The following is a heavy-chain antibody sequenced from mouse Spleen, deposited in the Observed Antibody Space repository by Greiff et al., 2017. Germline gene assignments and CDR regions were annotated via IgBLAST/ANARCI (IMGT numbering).Heavy chain of an antibody. V-gene: IGHV1-9*01. CDR1: GYTFSSYW. Sequence: VQRVESGAELMKPGASVKISCKATGYTFSSYWIEWVKQRPGHGLEWIGEILPGSGSTNYNEKFKGKATFTADTSSNTAYMQLSSLTSEDSAVYYCARAGGDGSPFAYWGQGTLVTVSA. CDR3: ARAGGDGSPFAY. J-gene: IGHJ3*01. CDR2: ILPGSGST.